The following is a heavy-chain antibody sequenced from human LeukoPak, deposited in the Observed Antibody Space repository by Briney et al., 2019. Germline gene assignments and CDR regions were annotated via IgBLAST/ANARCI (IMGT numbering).Heavy chain of an antibody. CDR1: GGTFSSYA. V-gene: IGHV1-69*04. Sequence: SVKVSCKASGGTFSSYAISWVRQAPGQGLEWMGRIIPILGIANYAQKFQGRVTITADKSTSTAYMELRSLRSDDTAVYYCARDLRYMGELRNWGQGTLVTVSS. J-gene: IGHJ4*02. D-gene: IGHD1-26*01. CDR2: IIPILGIA. CDR3: ARDLRYMGELRN.